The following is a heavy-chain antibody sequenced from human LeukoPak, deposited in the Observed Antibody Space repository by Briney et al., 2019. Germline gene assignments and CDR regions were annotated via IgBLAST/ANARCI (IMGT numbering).Heavy chain of an antibody. D-gene: IGHD1-26*01. Sequence: PSETLSLTRTVSGGSISSYYWSWIRQPPGKGLEWIGYIYYSGSTNYNPSLKSRVTISVDTSKNQFSLKLSSVTAADTAVYYCARVGSGYYYYYYMDVWGKGTTVTVSS. J-gene: IGHJ6*03. CDR2: IYYSGST. CDR1: GGSISSYY. V-gene: IGHV4-59*01. CDR3: ARVGSGYYYYYYMDV.